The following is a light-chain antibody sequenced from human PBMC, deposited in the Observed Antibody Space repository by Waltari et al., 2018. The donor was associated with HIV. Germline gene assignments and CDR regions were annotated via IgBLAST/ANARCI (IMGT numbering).Light chain of an antibody. CDR2: YVS. V-gene: IGLV2-14*03. J-gene: IGLJ3*02. Sequence: QPALTQPAGVSGSPGQSIPTSCPGGSSDDGFYNYVSWYQQHPGQAPKLVIYYVSNRPSGVSNRSSVSVSGNTASLVVSGLHAEDGADCYCSSYTSRSTLGFGGGTKLTVL. CDR1: SSDDGFYNY. CDR3: SSYTSRSTLG.